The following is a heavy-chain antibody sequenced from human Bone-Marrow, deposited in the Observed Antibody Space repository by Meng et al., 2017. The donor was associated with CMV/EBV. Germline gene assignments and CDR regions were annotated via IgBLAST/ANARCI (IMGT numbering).Heavy chain of an antibody. CDR1: GFTFSSYA. J-gene: IGHJ6*02. V-gene: IGHV3-23*03. Sequence: GGSLRLSCAASGFTFSSYAMSWVRQAPGKGLEWVSVIYSGGSSTYYADSVKGRFTISGDNSKNTLYLQMNSLRAEDTAVYYCAKDQARMGITGTWGEVWGQGTTVTVSS. CDR2: IYSGGSST. D-gene: IGHD1-7*01. CDR3: AKDQARMGITGTWGEV.